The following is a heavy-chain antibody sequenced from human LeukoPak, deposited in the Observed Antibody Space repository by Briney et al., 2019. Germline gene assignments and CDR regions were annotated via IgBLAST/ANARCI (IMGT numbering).Heavy chain of an antibody. Sequence: ASVKVSCKASGFTFTSYDIIWVRQATGQGLEWMGWMNPNSGNTGYAQKFQGRVAMTRNTSISTAYMELSSLRSEDTAVYYCARGLVVFGVVILDYWGQGTLVTVSS. CDR3: ARGLVVFGVVILDY. CDR2: MNPNSGNT. CDR1: GFTFTSYD. D-gene: IGHD3-3*01. V-gene: IGHV1-8*01. J-gene: IGHJ4*02.